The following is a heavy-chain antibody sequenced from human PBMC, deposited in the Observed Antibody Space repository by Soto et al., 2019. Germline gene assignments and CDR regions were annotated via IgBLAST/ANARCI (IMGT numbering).Heavy chain of an antibody. D-gene: IGHD5-12*01. Sequence: QVHLVQSGVEVKTPGASVKVSCQASGYTFFTYDIIWVRQAPGQGLEWMGWISTYSGDTKYAQKFQCRVTMTTDPSTTTAYRELRSLRSADTAVYYCARHHGPTTSENWFDPWGQGTLLTVSS. CDR2: ISTYSGDT. CDR1: GYTFFTYD. V-gene: IGHV1-18*01. CDR3: ARHHGPTTSENWFDP. J-gene: IGHJ5*02.